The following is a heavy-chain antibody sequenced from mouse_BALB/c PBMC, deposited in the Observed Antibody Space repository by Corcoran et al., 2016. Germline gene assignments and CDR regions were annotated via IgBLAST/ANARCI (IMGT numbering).Heavy chain of an antibody. CDR3: ALQYYFDY. J-gene: IGHJ2*01. V-gene: IGHV1-77*01. CDR1: GYTFTDYV. Sequence: QVQLQQSGPELVKPGASVKMSCKASGYTFTDYVINWVRQRTGQGLEWIGEIYPGSGSTYYNEKFKGKATLTADKSSNTAYMQLSSLTSADSAVYFCALQYYFDYWGQGTTLTVSS. CDR2: IYPGSGST.